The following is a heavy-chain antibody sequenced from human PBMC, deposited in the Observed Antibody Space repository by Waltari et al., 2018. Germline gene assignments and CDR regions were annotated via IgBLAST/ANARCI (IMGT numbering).Heavy chain of an antibody. D-gene: IGHD2-15*01. CDR3: AKDKSPVGALD. J-gene: IGHJ4*02. CDR2: ISWNSGSI. V-gene: IGHV3-9*01. Sequence: EVQLVESGGGLVQPGRSLRLSCAASGFTFDDYAMHWVRQAPGKGLEWVSGISWNSGSIGYADSVKGRFTISRDNAKNSLYLQMNSLRAEDTALYYCAKDKSPVGALDWGQGTLVTVSS. CDR1: GFTFDDYA.